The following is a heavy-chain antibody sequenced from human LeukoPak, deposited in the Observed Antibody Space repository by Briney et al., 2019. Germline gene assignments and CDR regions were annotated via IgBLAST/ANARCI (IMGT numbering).Heavy chain of an antibody. CDR3: ARDRSYYDILTGHLLKAFDP. V-gene: IGHV4-39*07. CDR1: GGSMSSSSYY. CDR2: IYYSGST. Sequence: SETLSLTCTVSGGSMSSSSYYWGWIRQPPGKGLEWIGCIYYSGSTYYNPSLKSRVTISVDTSKNQFSLKLSSVTAADTAVYYCARDRSYYDILTGHLLKAFDPWGQGTLVTVSS. J-gene: IGHJ5*02. D-gene: IGHD3-9*01.